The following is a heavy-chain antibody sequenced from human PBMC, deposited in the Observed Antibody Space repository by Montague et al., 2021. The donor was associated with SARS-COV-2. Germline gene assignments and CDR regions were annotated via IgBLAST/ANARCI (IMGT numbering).Heavy chain of an antibody. CDR2: NYYTGTT. CDR1: GDSVKTYFYT. J-gene: IGHJ4*02. Sequence: SETLSLTCTVSGDSVKTYFYTWVWIRQPPGKGLVWIGNNYYTGTTYYNPSLKSRVTMSVDTSKNQFSLKLTSVTAADTAVYYCANADRCSSGSCYSPFDSWGQGSLVTVSS. V-gene: IGHV4-39*01. CDR3: ANADRCSSGSCYSPFDS. D-gene: IGHD2-15*01.